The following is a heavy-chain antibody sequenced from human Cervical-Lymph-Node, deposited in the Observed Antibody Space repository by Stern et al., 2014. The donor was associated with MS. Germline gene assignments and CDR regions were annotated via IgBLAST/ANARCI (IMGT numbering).Heavy chain of an antibody. D-gene: IGHD1-26*01. J-gene: IGHJ4*02. CDR1: GYTLTDLS. CDR3: ATIGAQWDLQFSVFDL. V-gene: IGHV1-24*01. Sequence: QVQLVESGAEVKKPGASVKVSCKVSGYTLTDLSIHWVRQAPGKGLEWMGGFDSEDGETIYAQKFQGRISMTEDTSADTAYMELSSLRSEDTALYYCATIGAQWDLQFSVFDLWGQGTLVTVSS. CDR2: FDSEDGET.